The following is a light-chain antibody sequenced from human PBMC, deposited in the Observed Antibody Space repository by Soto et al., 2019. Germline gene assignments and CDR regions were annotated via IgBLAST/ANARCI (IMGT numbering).Light chain of an antibody. CDR3: ISYTVSRSYV. J-gene: IGLJ1*01. CDR1: KIGSKI. V-gene: IGLV3-21*02. CDR2: DAT. Sequence: SYELTQPPSVSVAPGQTAKITCGGDKIGSKIVHWYKQRPGQAPVAVVFDATDRPSGIPDRISASRSGDTASLTISGLQADDEADYYCISYTVSRSYVFGTGTKVTVL.